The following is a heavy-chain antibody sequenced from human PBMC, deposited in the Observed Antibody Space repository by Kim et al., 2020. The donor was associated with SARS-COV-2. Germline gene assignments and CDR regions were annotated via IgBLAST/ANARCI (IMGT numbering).Heavy chain of an antibody. D-gene: IGHD2-21*02. J-gene: IGHJ6*02. CDR1: GYSFTSNW. CDR2: IDPRDSYM. CDR3: ARRGYCGSDCYSNNYYGMDV. V-gene: IGHV5-10-1*01. Sequence: GESLKISCKGSGYSFTSNWISWVRQMPGKGLEWMGRIDPRDSYMNYSPSFQGHVTISVDKSISTAYLQWSSLKASDTAIYYCARRGYCGSDCYSNNYYGMDVWGQGTTVTVSS.